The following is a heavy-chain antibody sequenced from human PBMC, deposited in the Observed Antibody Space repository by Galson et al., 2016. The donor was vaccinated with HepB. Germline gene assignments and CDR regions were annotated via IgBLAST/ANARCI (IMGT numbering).Heavy chain of an antibody. CDR1: GGTFSSYA. D-gene: IGHD2-2*02. CDR2: IIPILGTA. Sequence: SVKVSCKASGGTFSSYAISWVRQAPGQGLEWMGGIIPILGTANYAQMFQGRVTITADESTGTTYMELSSLRSEDTAVYYCARLPHTHHYYGMDVWGQGTTVTVSS. J-gene: IGHJ6*02. V-gene: IGHV1-69*13. CDR3: ARLPHTHHYYGMDV.